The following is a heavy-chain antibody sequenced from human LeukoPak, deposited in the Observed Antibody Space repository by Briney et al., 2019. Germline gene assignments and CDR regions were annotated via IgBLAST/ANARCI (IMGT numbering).Heavy chain of an antibody. CDR3: ARGMLRSSASCYSS. V-gene: IGHV4-34*01. CDR2: INHSGST. J-gene: IGHJ4*02. Sequence: PSETLSLTCAVYGGSFSGYYWSWIRQPPGKGLEWIGEINHSGSTNYNPSLKSRVTISVDTSKNQFSLKLSSVTAADTAVYYCARGMLRSSASCYSSWGQGTLVIVSS. CDR1: GGSFSGYY. D-gene: IGHD2-2*01.